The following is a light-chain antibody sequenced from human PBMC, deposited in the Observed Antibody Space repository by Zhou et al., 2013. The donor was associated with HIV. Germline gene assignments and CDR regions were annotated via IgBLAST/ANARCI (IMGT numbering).Light chain of an antibody. J-gene: IGKJ2*01. CDR3: QQYSVWPPYT. CDR1: QAITND. CDR2: GAV. V-gene: IGKV3D-15*01. Sequence: EVVMTQSPATLSVSLGERVTLSCRASQAITNDVAWYQQKRGQAPRVLPYGAVTRVAGVPARFSGSGSGTEFTLTISSLQTEDFATYFCQQYSVWPPYTFGQGTKLEIK.